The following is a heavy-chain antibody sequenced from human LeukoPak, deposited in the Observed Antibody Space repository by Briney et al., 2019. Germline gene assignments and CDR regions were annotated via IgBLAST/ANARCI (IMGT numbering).Heavy chain of an antibody. CDR1: GFTFSTYA. CDR2: ISFDGVNT. CDR3: ARGQGYESYYYMDV. J-gene: IGHJ6*03. V-gene: IGHV3-30*04. D-gene: IGHD2-2*01. Sequence: GRSLRLSCAASGFTFSTYAIHWVRQAPGKGLEWVAVISFDGVNTFYADSVKGRFTISRDNSNNTVYLQMDNLRPEDTAVFYCARGQGYESYYYMDVWGKGTTVSVSS.